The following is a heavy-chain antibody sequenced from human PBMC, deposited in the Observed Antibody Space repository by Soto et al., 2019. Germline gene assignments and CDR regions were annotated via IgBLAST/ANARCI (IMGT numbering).Heavy chain of an antibody. D-gene: IGHD2-21*01. J-gene: IGHJ5*02. CDR1: GFTFSSYA. CDR3: AKTFSLWFPRWFDP. V-gene: IGHV3-23*01. CDR2: VSGRGGST. Sequence: GGFLRFACAACGFTFSSYAMSWVRQAPGKGVEGVSGVSGRGGSTKYAESVKGRFTISRDNSKNTLYLQMNSLRAEDTAVYYRAKTFSLWFPRWFDPWGQGTLDTDSS.